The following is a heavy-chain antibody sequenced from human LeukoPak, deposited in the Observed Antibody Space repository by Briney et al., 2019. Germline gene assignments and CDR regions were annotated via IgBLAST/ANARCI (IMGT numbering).Heavy chain of an antibody. J-gene: IGHJ4*02. D-gene: IGHD3-3*01. Sequence: ASVKVSCKASGYTFIAYYMFWVRQAPGQGLEWMGWISAYNGNTNYAQKLQGRVTMTTDTSTSTAYMELRSLRSDDTAVYYCARDTPHYYDFWSGYSFDYWGQGTLVTVSS. CDR3: ARDTPHYYDFWSGYSFDY. CDR1: GYTFIAYY. V-gene: IGHV1-18*04. CDR2: ISAYNGNT.